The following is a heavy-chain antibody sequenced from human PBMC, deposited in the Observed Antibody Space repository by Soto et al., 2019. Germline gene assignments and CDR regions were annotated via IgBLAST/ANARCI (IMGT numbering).Heavy chain of an antibody. V-gene: IGHV3-74*01. CDR1: GFTFSNYW. CDR2: ITNDGSST. Sequence: PGGSLRLSCAASGFTFSNYWMHWVRQAPGKGLVWVSRITNDGSSTSSADSVKGRFTISRDNAKNTLYLQMNSLRAEDTAVYYCAGGTPTYFDYWGRGTLVTVSS. CDR3: AGGTPTYFDY. D-gene: IGHD1-1*01. J-gene: IGHJ4*02.